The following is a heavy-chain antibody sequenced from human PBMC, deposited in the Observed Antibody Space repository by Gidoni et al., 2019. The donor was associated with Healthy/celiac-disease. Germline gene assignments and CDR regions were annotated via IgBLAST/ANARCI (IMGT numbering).Heavy chain of an antibody. Sequence: QVQLVESGGGVVQPGRSLRLSCAASGFTFSIYGMHWVRQAPGKGLEWVAVIWYDGSNKYYADSVKCRVTISRDNSKNTLYLQMNSLRAEDTAVYYCARGRTEPTRMWNIYYYYYMDVWGKGTTVTVSS. CDR1: GFTFSIYG. CDR2: IWYDGSNK. CDR3: ARGRTEPTRMWNIYYYYYMDV. V-gene: IGHV3-33*01. D-gene: IGHD1-1*01. J-gene: IGHJ6*03.